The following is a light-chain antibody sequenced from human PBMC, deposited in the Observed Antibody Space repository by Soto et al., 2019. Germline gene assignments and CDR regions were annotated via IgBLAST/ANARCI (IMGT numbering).Light chain of an antibody. CDR3: CSYTTTSTSV. CDR1: SSDVGGYNY. CDR2: EVF. Sequence: QSVLTQPASVSGSPGRSITISCTGTSSDVGGYNYVSWYQQHPGKVPKLMIYEVFRRPSGISDRFSGSKSGNTASLTISGLQAEDEADYYCCSYTTTSTSVFGGGTKLTVL. J-gene: IGLJ2*01. V-gene: IGLV2-14*03.